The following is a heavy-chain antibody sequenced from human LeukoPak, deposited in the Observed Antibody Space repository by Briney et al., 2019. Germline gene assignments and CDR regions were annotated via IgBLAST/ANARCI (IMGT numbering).Heavy chain of an antibody. J-gene: IGHJ6*03. Sequence: GGSLRLSCAASGLTFSSYAMHWVRQAPGKGLEWVAVISYDGSNKYYADSVKGRFTISRDNSKNTLYLQMNSLRAEDTAVYYCARESGQQDSYYMDVWGKGTTVTVSS. CDR1: GLTFSSYA. CDR2: ISYDGSNK. D-gene: IGHD6-13*01. CDR3: ARESGQQDSYYMDV. V-gene: IGHV3-30-3*01.